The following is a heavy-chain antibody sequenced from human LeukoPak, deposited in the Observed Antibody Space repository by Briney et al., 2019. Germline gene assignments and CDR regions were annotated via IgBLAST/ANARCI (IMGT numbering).Heavy chain of an antibody. D-gene: IGHD3-10*01. CDR3: AKVLQWFGELSPLDY. Sequence: GRSLRLSCAASGFTFSSYGMHWVRQAPGKGLEWVAVISYDGSNKCYADSVKGRFTISRDNSKNTLYLQMNSLRAEDTAVYYCAKVLQWFGELSPLDYWGQGTLVTVSS. V-gene: IGHV3-30*18. CDR1: GFTFSSYG. J-gene: IGHJ4*02. CDR2: ISYDGSNK.